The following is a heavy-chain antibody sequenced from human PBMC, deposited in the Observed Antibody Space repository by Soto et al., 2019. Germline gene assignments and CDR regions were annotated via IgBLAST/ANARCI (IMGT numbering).Heavy chain of an antibody. CDR2: ISYDGSNK. D-gene: IGHD3-10*01. J-gene: IGHJ5*02. Sequence: GGSLRLSCAASGCTFSSYGMHWVRQAPGKGLEWVAVISYDGSNKYYADSVKGRFTISRDNSKNTLYLQMNSLRAEDTAVYYWAKDFYRLCFGYAQDPGGAPNGSAPWGQGTLVPVSS. CDR3: AKDFYRLCFGYAQDPGGAPNGSAP. V-gene: IGHV3-30*18. CDR1: GCTFSSYG.